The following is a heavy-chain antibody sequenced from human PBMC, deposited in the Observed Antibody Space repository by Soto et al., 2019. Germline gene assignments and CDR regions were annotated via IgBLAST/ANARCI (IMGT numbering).Heavy chain of an antibody. V-gene: IGHV1-69*01. Sequence: QVQLVQSGAEVKKPGSSVKVSCKASGGTFSSYAISWVRQAPGQGLEWMGGIIPIFVTANYAQKFQGRVTIHADESTSTAYMELSSLRSEDTAVYYCATRGKYYYDSSGYYDDYYYYGMDVWGQGTTVTVSS. CDR2: IIPIFVTA. CDR1: GGTFSSYA. D-gene: IGHD3-22*01. CDR3: ATRGKYYYDSSGYYDDYYYYGMDV. J-gene: IGHJ6*02.